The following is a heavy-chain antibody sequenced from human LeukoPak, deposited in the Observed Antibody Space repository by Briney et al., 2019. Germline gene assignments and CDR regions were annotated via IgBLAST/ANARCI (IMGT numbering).Heavy chain of an antibody. D-gene: IGHD5-18*01. CDR3: AKGGYTYGGRLFDY. V-gene: IGHV3-43*02. Sequence: GGSLRLSCAASGFTFDDYVMHWVRQAPGKGLEWVSFISGDGGATYYADSAKGRFTISRDNGRKSLYLQMHSLRTEDTAPYYCAKGGYTYGGRLFDYWGQGTLVTVSS. CDR1: GFTFDDYV. J-gene: IGHJ4*02. CDR2: ISGDGGAT.